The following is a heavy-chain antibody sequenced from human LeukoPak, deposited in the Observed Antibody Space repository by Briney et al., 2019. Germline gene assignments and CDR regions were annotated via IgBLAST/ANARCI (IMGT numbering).Heavy chain of an antibody. CDR3: VRDFSAGI. CDR1: GFTFSSYA. CDR2: INSGETT. Sequence: GGSLRLSCAAPGFTFSSYAMTWVRQAPGKGLEWVSGINSGETTYYADSVKGRFTISRDNSKNTLYLQMNSLRAEDTAVYYCVRDFSAGIWGQGTLVTVSS. V-gene: IGHV3-23*01. D-gene: IGHD1-1*01. J-gene: IGHJ4*02.